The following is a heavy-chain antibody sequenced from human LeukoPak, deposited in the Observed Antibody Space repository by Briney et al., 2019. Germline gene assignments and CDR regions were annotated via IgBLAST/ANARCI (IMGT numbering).Heavy chain of an antibody. CDR1: DYSISSGYY. CDR2: IYHSGTT. V-gene: IGHV4-38-2*02. D-gene: IGHD6-19*01. CDR3: ARELSGSSSGAPFNY. Sequence: SETLSLTCTVSDYSISSGYYWGWIRQPPGKGLEWIGSIYHSGTTYYNPSLRSRVTISVDTSKNQFSLRLSSVTAADTAIYYCARELSGSSSGAPFNYWGQGTLVTVSS. J-gene: IGHJ4*02.